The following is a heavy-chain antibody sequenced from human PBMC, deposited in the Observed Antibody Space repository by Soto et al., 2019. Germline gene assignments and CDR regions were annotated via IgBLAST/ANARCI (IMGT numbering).Heavy chain of an antibody. J-gene: IGHJ5*02. Sequence: GESLKISCKGSGYSFTSYWISWVLQMPGKGLEWMGRIDPSDSYTNYSPSFQGHVTISADKSISTAYLQWSSLKASDTAMYYCARRAVTGNWFDPWGQGTLATVSS. CDR1: GYSFTSYW. D-gene: IGHD2-8*02. V-gene: IGHV5-10-1*01. CDR2: IDPSDSYT. CDR3: ARRAVTGNWFDP.